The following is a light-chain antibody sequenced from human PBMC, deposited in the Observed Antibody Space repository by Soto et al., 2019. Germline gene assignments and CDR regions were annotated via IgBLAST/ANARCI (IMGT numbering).Light chain of an antibody. CDR3: SSYTSSSTPYV. CDR2: EVS. V-gene: IGLV2-14*01. Sequence: QSALTQPASVSGSPGQSITISCTGTSSDVGGYNYVSWYQQHPGKAPKLMIYEVSNRPSGVSNRFSGSKSGNTASLTISGLQAEDEAEYCSSYTSSSTPYVFGTGTKVTVL. CDR1: SSDVGGYNY. J-gene: IGLJ1*01.